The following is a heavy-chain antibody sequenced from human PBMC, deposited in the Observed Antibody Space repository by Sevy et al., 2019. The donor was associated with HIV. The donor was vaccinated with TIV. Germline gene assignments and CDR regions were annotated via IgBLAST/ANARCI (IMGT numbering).Heavy chain of an antibody. V-gene: IGHV3-30*18. CDR2: ISSVGN. CDR3: AKGKYHVDY. CDR1: GFTFSRFG. J-gene: IGHJ4*01. Sequence: GGSLRLSCAASGFTFSRFGMNWVRQAPGKGLERVARISSVGNDYAESVKGRFTISRDNSKNTLHLQMNSLKTEDTAIYYCAKGKYHVDYWGHGTLVTVSS.